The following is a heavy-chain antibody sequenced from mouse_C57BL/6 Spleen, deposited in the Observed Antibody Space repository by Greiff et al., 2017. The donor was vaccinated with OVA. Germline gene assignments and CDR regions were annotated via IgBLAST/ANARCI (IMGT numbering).Heavy chain of an antibody. CDR2: FYPGSGSI. CDR1: GYTFTEYT. Sequence: VKVVESVAELVKHGASVKLSCKASGYTFTEYTIHWVKQRSGQGLEWIGWFYPGSGSIKYNEKFKDKATLTADKSSSTVYMELSRLTSEDSAVYFCARHEGGDWEEVYYFDYWGQGTTLTVSS. D-gene: IGHD4-1*01. V-gene: IGHV1-62-2*01. J-gene: IGHJ2*01. CDR3: ARHEGGDWEEVYYFDY.